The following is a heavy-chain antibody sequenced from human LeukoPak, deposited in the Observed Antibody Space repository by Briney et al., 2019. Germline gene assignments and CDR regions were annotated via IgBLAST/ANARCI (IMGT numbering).Heavy chain of an antibody. CDR2: MNPNSGNT. J-gene: IGHJ4*02. CDR3: ARGTFWSGYYDDGY. D-gene: IGHD3-3*01. CDR1: GYTFTSYD. V-gene: IGHV1-8*01. Sequence: GASVKVSCKASGYTFTSYDINWVRQATGQGLEWMGWMNPNSGNTGYAQKFQGRVTMTRNTSISTAYMELSSLRSEGTAVYYCARGTFWSGYYDDGYWGQGTLVTVSS.